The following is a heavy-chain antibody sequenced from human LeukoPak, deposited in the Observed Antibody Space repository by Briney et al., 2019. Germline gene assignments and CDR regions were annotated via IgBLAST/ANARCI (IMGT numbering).Heavy chain of an antibody. CDR2: IIPIFGTA. CDR1: GGTFSSYA. Sequence: PVKVSCKASGGTFSSYAISWVRQAPGQGLEWMGGIIPIFGTANYAQKFQGRVTITADESTSTAYMELSSLRSEDTAVYYCARGRFGLLWFGELERWGQGTLVTVSS. CDR3: ARGRFGLLWFGELER. J-gene: IGHJ4*02. D-gene: IGHD3-10*01. V-gene: IGHV1-69*01.